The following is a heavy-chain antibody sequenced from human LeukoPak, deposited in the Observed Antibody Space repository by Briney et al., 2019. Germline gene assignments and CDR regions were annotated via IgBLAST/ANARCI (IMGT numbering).Heavy chain of an antibody. CDR3: AGVPGIYYYYGMDV. Sequence: SETLSLTCTVSGGSLSSYYWSWVRQPPGKGLEWIGYIYYSGSTNYNPSLKSRVTISVDTSKNQFSLKLSSVTAADTAVYYCAGVPGIYYYYGMDVWGQGTTVTVSS. V-gene: IGHV4-59*01. CDR2: IYYSGST. D-gene: IGHD3-10*01. J-gene: IGHJ6*02. CDR1: GGSLSSYY.